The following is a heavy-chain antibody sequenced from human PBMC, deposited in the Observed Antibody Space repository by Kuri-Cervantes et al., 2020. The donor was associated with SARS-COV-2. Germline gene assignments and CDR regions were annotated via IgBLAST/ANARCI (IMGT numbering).Heavy chain of an antibody. Sequence: SETLSLTCAISGDSVSSNSAAWNWIRQSPSRGLEWLGRTYYRSKWYNDYAVSVKSRITINPDTSKNQFSLKLSSVTAADTAVYYCARISSGNFDYWGQGTLVTVSS. J-gene: IGHJ4*02. CDR3: ARISSGNFDY. CDR1: GDSVSSNSAA. V-gene: IGHV6-1*01. CDR2: TYYRSKWYN. D-gene: IGHD6-19*01.